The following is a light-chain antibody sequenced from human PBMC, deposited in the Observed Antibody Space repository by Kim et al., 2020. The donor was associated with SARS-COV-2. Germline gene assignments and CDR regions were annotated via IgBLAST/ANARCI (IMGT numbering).Light chain of an antibody. J-gene: IGLJ3*02. V-gene: IGLV4-69*01. CDR1: SGHSSNA. Sequence: SGSLGASVKLTCTLSSGHSSNAITWHQHQPEKAPRYLMKVNSDGSHIKEDGISDRFSGSSSGAERYLTISSLQSEDEADYYCQTWGTGIWVFGGG. CDR2: VNSDGSH. CDR3: QTWGTGIWV.